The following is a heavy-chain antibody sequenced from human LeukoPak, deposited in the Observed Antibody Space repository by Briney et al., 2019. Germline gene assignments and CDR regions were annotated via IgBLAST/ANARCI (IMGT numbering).Heavy chain of an antibody. D-gene: IGHD1-26*01. Sequence: PSETLSLTCTVSGYSISSGYYWDWIRQPPGKGLEWIGSIYHSGSTYYNPSLKSRVTISVDTSKNQFSLKLSSVTAADTAVYYCARGVRAGTNIYYYYYYMDVWGKGTTVTISS. J-gene: IGHJ6*03. CDR2: IYHSGST. CDR1: GYSISSGYY. V-gene: IGHV4-38-2*02. CDR3: ARGVRAGTNIYYYYYYMDV.